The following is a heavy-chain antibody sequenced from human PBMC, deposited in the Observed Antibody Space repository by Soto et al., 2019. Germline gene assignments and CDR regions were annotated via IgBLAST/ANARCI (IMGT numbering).Heavy chain of an antibody. V-gene: IGHV3-23*01. CDR1: GFKFSNYA. CDR3: AKDRRAGGNSAFYFDF. D-gene: IGHD3-16*01. CDR2: ISATGGGT. Sequence: PGGSLRLSCAASGFKFSNYAMSWVRQAPGKGLEWVSLISATGGGTYYADSVKGRFTISRDNFHNTLYLQVHSLTAEDTAVYYCAKDRRAGGNSAFYFDFWGQGAQVTV. J-gene: IGHJ4*02.